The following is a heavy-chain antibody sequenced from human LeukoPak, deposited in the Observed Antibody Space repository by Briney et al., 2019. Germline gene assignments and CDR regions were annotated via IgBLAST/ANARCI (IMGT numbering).Heavy chain of an antibody. V-gene: IGHV3-11*06. J-gene: IGHJ4*02. CDR3: ARFYSGYCDY. Sequence: GGSLRLSCAASGXTFSDYYMRWIRQAPGEGREWVSYILTSSIYANYADSVKGRFTISRDNAKNSLYLQMNSLRAEDTAVYYCARFYSGYCDYWGQGILVTVSS. CDR1: GXTFSDYY. CDR2: ILTSSIYA. D-gene: IGHD4-11*01.